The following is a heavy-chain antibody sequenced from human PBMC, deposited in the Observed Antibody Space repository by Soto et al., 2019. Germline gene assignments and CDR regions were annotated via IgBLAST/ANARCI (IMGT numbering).Heavy chain of an antibody. Sequence: QVQLQESGPGLVKPSQTLSLTCTVSGGSISSGGYYWSWIRQHPGKGLEWIGYIYYSGSTYYNPSLKSRVTISVDTSKNQFSLKLSSVTAADTAVYYCARDRHIAAAGNLGWFDPWGQGTLVTVSS. CDR1: GGSISSGGYY. CDR3: ARDRHIAAAGNLGWFDP. CDR2: IYYSGST. J-gene: IGHJ5*02. D-gene: IGHD6-13*01. V-gene: IGHV4-31*03.